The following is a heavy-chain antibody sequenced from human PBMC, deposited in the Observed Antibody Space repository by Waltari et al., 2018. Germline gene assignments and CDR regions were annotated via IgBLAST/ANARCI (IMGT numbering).Heavy chain of an antibody. CDR2: IYPVNSDT. J-gene: IGHJ5*02. CDR1: GYDFSAYW. Sequence: EVQLVQSGAEVKKPGESLRISCKGSGYDFSAYWIGWVRQLSGRGLEWMGSIYPVNSDTKYSPTFEGQVTSSADKSINTAFLQWRSLRASDTALFYCVKGLVGGYERGWFDPWGQGTLVTVSS. CDR3: VKGLVGGYERGWFDP. V-gene: IGHV5-51*01. D-gene: IGHD3-22*01.